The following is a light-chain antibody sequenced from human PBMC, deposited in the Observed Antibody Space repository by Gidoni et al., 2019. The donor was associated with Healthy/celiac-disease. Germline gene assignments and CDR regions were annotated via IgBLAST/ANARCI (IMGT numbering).Light chain of an antibody. Sequence: DIVLTQSPATLSLSPGERATLSCRASQSVSSYLAWYQQKPGPAHRLLIYDASNRATGSPARFSGSGSGTDFTLTSSSLEPEDFAVYYCQQRSNWLTFGGGTKVEIK. V-gene: IGKV3-11*01. CDR3: QQRSNWLT. CDR2: DAS. J-gene: IGKJ4*01. CDR1: QSVSSY.